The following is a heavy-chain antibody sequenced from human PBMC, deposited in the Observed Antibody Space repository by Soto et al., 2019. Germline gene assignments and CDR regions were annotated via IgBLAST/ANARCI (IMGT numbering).Heavy chain of an antibody. V-gene: IGHV4-39*01. CDR3: ARVKYYYASSGYPTSRTFDT. CDR1: GGSISSSRYY. J-gene: IGHJ3*02. D-gene: IGHD3-22*01. CDR2: IYYSGST. Sequence: PSETLALTFTVSGGSISSSRYYWGWIRQPPGKGLEWIGGIYYSGSTYYNPSLKIRVTISVDTSKNQFSLKLSSVTAADTAVYYCARVKYYYASSGYPTSRTFDTWGQGTMAPVSS.